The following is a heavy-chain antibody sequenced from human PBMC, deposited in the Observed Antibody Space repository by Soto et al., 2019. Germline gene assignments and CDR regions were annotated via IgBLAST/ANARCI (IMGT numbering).Heavy chain of an antibody. J-gene: IGHJ4*02. Sequence: QVQLVESGGGVVQPGRSLRLSCAASGFTFSSYGMHWVRQAPGKGLEWVAVISYDGSNKYYADSVKGRFTISRDNSKNTLYLQMNSLRAEDTAVYYCAKERLDYDSSGYYFDYWGQGTLVTVSS. V-gene: IGHV3-30*18. CDR1: GFTFSSYG. CDR3: AKERLDYDSSGYYFDY. D-gene: IGHD3-22*01. CDR2: ISYDGSNK.